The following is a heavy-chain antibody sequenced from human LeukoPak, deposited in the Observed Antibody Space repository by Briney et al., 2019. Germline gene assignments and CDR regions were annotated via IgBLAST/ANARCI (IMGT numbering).Heavy chain of an antibody. V-gene: IGHV4-39*01. CDR2: IYYSGST. CDR3: ARLFGFGELLRGYYYMDV. J-gene: IGHJ6*03. Sequence: SETLSLTCTVSGGSISSSSYYWGWIRQPPGKGLEWIGSIYYSGSTYYNPSLKSRVTISVDTSKNQFSLKLSSVTAADTAVYYCARLFGFGELLRGYYYMDVWGKGTTVTVSS. D-gene: IGHD3-10*01. CDR1: GGSISSSSYY.